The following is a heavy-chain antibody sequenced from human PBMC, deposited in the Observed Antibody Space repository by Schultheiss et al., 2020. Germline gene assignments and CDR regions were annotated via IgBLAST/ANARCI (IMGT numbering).Heavy chain of an antibody. Sequence: ASVKVSGKASGYTFTGYYMHWVRQAPGQGLEWMGWINPNSGGTNYAQKFQGRVTMTRDTSISTAYMELSRLRSDDTAVYYCARGIITPRDSYGPYYYYGMDVWGQGTTVTVSS. V-gene: IGHV1-2*02. CDR2: INPNSGGT. J-gene: IGHJ6*02. CDR1: GYTFTGYY. D-gene: IGHD5-18*01. CDR3: ARGIITPRDSYGPYYYYGMDV.